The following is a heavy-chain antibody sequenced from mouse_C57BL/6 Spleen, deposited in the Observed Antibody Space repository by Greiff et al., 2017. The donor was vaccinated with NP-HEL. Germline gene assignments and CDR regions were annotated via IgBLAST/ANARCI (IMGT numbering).Heavy chain of an antibody. J-gene: IGHJ2*01. D-gene: IGHD2-4*01. V-gene: IGHV1-80*01. Sequence: VQLQQSGAELVKPGASVKISCKASGYAFSSYWMNWVKQRPGKGLEWIGQIYPGDGDTNYNGKFKGKATLTADKSSSTAYMQLSSLTSEDSAVYFCARTPSMIKYYFDYWGQGTTLTVSS. CDR3: ARTPSMIKYYFDY. CDR1: GYAFSSYW. CDR2: IYPGDGDT.